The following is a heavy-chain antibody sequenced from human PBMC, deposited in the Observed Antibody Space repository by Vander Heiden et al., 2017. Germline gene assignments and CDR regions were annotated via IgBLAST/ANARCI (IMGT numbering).Heavy chain of an antibody. D-gene: IGHD3-3*01. Sequence: QLQLQESGPGLVKPSETLSLTCTVPGGSISSSTYYWGWIRQPPGKGLEWIGSIYYSGSIYYNPSLKSRVTISVDTSKNQFSLNLSSVTAADTAVYYCARLRSMSFWSGIDSWGQGTLVTVSS. CDR2: IYYSGSI. CDR3: ARLRSMSFWSGIDS. V-gene: IGHV4-39*01. J-gene: IGHJ4*02. CDR1: GGSISSSTYY.